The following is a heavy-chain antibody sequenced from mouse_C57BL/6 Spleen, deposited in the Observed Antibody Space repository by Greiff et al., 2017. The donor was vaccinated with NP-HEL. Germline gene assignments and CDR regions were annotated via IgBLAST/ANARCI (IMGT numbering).Heavy chain of an antibody. J-gene: IGHJ2*01. CDR3: ARRGTTVGYYFDY. D-gene: IGHD1-1*01. V-gene: IGHV1-80*01. Sequence: QVQLQQSGAELVKPGASVKISCKASGYAFSSYWMNWVKQRPGKGLEWIGQIYPGDGDTNYNGKFKDKATLTADKSSSTAYMQLSSLTSEDSAVYFCARRGTTVGYYFDYWGQGTTLTVSS. CDR2: IYPGDGDT. CDR1: GYAFSSYW.